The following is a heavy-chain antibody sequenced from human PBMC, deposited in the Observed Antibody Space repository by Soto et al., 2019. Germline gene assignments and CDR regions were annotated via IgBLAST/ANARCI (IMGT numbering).Heavy chain of an antibody. D-gene: IGHD5-12*01. CDR1: GGSISSSSYY. V-gene: IGHV4-39*01. Sequence: SETQSLTCTVSGGSISSSSYYWGWIRQPPGKGLEWIGSIYYSGSTYYNPSLKSRVTISVDTSKNQFSLKLSSVTAADTAVYYCASNSGYDLYYFDYWGQGTLVTVSS. J-gene: IGHJ4*02. CDR2: IYYSGST. CDR3: ASNSGYDLYYFDY.